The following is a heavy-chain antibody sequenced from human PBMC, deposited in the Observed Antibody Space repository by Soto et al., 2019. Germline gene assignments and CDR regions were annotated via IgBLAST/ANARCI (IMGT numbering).Heavy chain of an antibody. CDR2: ISSDSGTI. D-gene: IGHD3-10*01. J-gene: IGHJ4*02. Sequence: GGSLRLSCVVSGFSFRIYSMNWVRQAPGKGLEWISYISSDSGTIYYADSLKGRFTISRANGKNSLYLQMNSLTDEDTAVYYCARGRLWSFDFWGQGTLVTVSS. CDR3: ARGRLWSFDF. V-gene: IGHV3-48*02. CDR1: GFSFRIYS.